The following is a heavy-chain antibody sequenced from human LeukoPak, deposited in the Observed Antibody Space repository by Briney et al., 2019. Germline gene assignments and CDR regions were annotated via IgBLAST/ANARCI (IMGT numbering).Heavy chain of an antibody. CDR1: GGSFSGYY. V-gene: IGHV4-34*01. Sequence: SETLSLTCAVYGGSFSGYYWSWIRQPPGKGLEWIGEINHSGSTNYNPSLKSRVTISVDTSKNQFSLELSSVTAADTAVYYCARSVRYDFWSGYYKISRGFDPWGQGTLVTVSS. D-gene: IGHD3-3*01. J-gene: IGHJ5*02. CDR3: ARSVRYDFWSGYYKISRGFDP. CDR2: INHSGST.